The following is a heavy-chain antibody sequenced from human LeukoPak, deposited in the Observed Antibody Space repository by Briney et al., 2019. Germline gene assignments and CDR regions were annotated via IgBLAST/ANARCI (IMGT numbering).Heavy chain of an antibody. CDR1: GFTFSSHG. V-gene: IGHV3-23*01. CDR2: ISGSGDNT. CDR3: AKDVLGVGATFPDAFDI. Sequence: GGSLRLSCAASGFTFSSHGMSWVRQAPGKGLEWVSTISGSGDNTYYADSVKGRFTIFRDNSKNTLYLQMNSLRAEDTAVYYCAKDVLGVGATFPDAFDIWGQGTMVTVSS. J-gene: IGHJ3*02. D-gene: IGHD1-26*01.